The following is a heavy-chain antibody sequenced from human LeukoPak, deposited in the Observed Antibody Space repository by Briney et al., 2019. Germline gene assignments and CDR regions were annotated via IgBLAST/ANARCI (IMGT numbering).Heavy chain of an antibody. CDR1: GFTFSNAW. Sequence: GGSLRLSCAASGFTFSNAWMSWVRQAPGKGLEWVGRIKSKTDGGTTDYPAPVKGRFTLSRHDSNTTLYLQMNSLKTEDTAVYYCTTGIQLELVYYYYYYMDVWGKGTPVTVSS. J-gene: IGHJ6*03. CDR2: IKSKTDGGTT. V-gene: IGHV3-15*01. CDR3: TTGIQLELVYYYYYYMDV. D-gene: IGHD5-18*01.